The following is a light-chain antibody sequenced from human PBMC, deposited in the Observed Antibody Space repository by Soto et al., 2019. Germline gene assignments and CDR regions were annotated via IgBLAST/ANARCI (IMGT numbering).Light chain of an antibody. CDR3: LQHYYYPIT. CDR2: DAS. Sequence: AIQMTQSPSCVSASVGDRVIITCRASQGIRDDLDWYQQKAGKAPHLLIYDASTLHSGVPSRFSGSGSGTDFTLTISGLQPEDFTTYYCLQHYYYPITFCQGTRLEI. J-gene: IGKJ5*01. CDR1: QGIRDD. V-gene: IGKV1-6*01.